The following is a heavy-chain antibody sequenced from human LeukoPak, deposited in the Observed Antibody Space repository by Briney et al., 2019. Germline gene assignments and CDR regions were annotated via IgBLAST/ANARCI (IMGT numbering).Heavy chain of an antibody. CDR3: ARSVEWLLPMGIFDY. J-gene: IGHJ4*02. V-gene: IGHV1-2*06. CDR2: INPNSGDT. CDR1: GYTFTGYY. D-gene: IGHD3-22*01. Sequence: ASVKVSCKASGYTFTGYYMHWVRQAPGQGLEWMGQINPNSGDTNYAQKFQGRVTMTRDTSISTAYMELSRLRSDDTAVYYCARSVEWLLPMGIFDYWGQGTLVTVSS.